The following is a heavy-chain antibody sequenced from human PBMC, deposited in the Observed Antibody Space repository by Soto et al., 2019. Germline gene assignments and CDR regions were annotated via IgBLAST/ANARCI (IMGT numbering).Heavy chain of an antibody. V-gene: IGHV3-48*02. Sequence: GGSLRLSCAASGFTFSSYSMNWVRQAPGKGLEWVSYISSSSSTIYYADSVKGRFTISRDNAKNSLYLQMNSLRDEDTAVYYCARFSRSYYYDSSGSPPAHWGQGTLVTVSS. CDR1: GFTFSSYS. CDR3: ARFSRSYYYDSSGSPPAH. D-gene: IGHD3-22*01. CDR2: ISSSSSTI. J-gene: IGHJ4*02.